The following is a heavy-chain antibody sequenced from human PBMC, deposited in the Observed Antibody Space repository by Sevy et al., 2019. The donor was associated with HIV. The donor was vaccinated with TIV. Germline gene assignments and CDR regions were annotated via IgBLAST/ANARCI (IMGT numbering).Heavy chain of an antibody. J-gene: IGHJ6*03. CDR3: AKVYGSGTPPYYYYYYMDG. CDR2: IDGSAINT. CDR1: GFTFTSYA. D-gene: IGHD3-10*01. V-gene: IGHV3-23*01. Sequence: GGSLRLSCAASGFTFTSYAMSWVRQAPGKGLEWVSSIDGSAINTYYADSVKGRFTISRDNSKNTLYLQMSSLGAEDTAVYYCAKVYGSGTPPYYYYYYMDGWGKGTTVTVSS.